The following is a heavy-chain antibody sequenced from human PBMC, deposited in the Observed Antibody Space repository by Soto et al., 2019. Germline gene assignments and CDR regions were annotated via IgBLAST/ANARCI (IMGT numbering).Heavy chain of an antibody. CDR1: GYTFTSYY. Sequence: ASVKVSCKASGYTFTSYYMHWVRQAPGQGLEWMGIINPSGGSTSYAQKFQGRVTMTRDTSTSTVYMELSSLRSEDTAVYYCARDFYDSSCYYYTYYYGMDVWGQGTTVTVSS. J-gene: IGHJ6*02. CDR2: INPSGGST. D-gene: IGHD3-22*01. V-gene: IGHV1-46*01. CDR3: ARDFYDSSCYYYTYYYGMDV.